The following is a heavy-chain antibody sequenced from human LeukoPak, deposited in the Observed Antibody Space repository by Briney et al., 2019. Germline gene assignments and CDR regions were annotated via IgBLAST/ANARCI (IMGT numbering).Heavy chain of an antibody. J-gene: IGHJ4*02. CDR2: ISSNGGST. CDR1: GFTFSSYA. Sequence: PGGSLRLSCAASGFTFSSYAMHWVRQAPGKGLEYVSAISSNGGSTYYANSVKGRFTISRDNSKNTLYLQMGSLRAEDMAVYYCARGPDYPWYYFDYWGQGTLVTVSS. CDR3: ARGPDYPWYYFDY. V-gene: IGHV3-64*01. D-gene: IGHD4-11*01.